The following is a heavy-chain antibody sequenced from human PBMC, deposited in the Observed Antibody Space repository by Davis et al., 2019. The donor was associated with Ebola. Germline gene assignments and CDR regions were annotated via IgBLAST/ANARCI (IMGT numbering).Heavy chain of an antibody. J-gene: IGHJ6*04. CDR3: AKDLLPMGYYGMDV. CDR2: ISYDGSNK. V-gene: IGHV3-30*18. CDR1: GITVSSNY. D-gene: IGHD3-22*01. Sequence: PGGSLRLSCAASGITVSSNYMSWVRQAPGKGLEWVAVISYDGSNKYYADSVKGRFTISRDNSKNTLYLQMNSLRAEDTAVYYCAKDLLPMGYYGMDVWGKGTTVTVSS.